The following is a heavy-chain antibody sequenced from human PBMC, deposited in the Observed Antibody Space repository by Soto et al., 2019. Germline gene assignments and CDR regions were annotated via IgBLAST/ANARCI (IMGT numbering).Heavy chain of an antibody. J-gene: IGHJ4*02. CDR3: VPLCRYCSTTTPS. CDR1: GFTFSTYA. Sequence: EVQLLESGGGLVQPGGSLRLSCAASGFTFSTYAMSWVRQAPRKGLEWVSAISGNGGDYTYYADSVKGRFTISRDNSKNTLYLQMISVRAEDTAVYYCVPLCRYCSTTTPSWCQGTLVTVSS. V-gene: IGHV3-23*01. D-gene: IGHD2-2*01. CDR2: ISGNGGDYT.